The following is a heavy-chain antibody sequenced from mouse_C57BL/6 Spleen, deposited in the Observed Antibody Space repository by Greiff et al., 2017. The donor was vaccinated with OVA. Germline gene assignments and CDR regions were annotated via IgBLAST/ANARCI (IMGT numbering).Heavy chain of an antibody. D-gene: IGHD2-2*01. V-gene: IGHV1-15*01. CDR3: TREGYHGWFAY. Sequence: QVQLQQSGAELVRPGASVTLSCKASGYTFTDYEMHWVKQTPVHGLEWIGAIDPETGGTAYNQKFKGKAILTADKSSSTAYMALRSLTSEDSAVYYCTREGYHGWFAYWGQGTLVTVSA. J-gene: IGHJ3*01. CDR2: IDPETGGT. CDR1: GYTFTDYE.